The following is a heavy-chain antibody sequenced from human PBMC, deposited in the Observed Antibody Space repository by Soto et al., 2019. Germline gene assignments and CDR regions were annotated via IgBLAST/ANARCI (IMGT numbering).Heavy chain of an antibody. CDR2: IIPILGIA. J-gene: IGHJ5*02. Sequence: QVQLVQSGAEVKKPGSSVKVSCKASGGTFSSYTISWVRQAPGQGLEWMGRIIPILGIANYAQKFQGRVAITAXXSXSXXYMELSSLRSEDTAVYYCARDLGVVRGVIISWFDPWGQGTLVTVSS. CDR1: GGTFSSYT. D-gene: IGHD3-10*01. CDR3: ARDLGVVRGVIISWFDP. V-gene: IGHV1-69*08.